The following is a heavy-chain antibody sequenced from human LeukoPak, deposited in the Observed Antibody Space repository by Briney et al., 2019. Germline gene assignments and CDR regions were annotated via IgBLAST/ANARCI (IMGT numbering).Heavy chain of an antibody. CDR3: ARGGRIVLMVYV. Sequence: IVPWAACGLTGRSVGMNGVRQAQGKGLEWVSSISSSSSYIYYADSVKGRFTISRDNAKNSLYLQMNSLRAEDTAVYYWARGGRIVLMVYVWGQGTLVTVSS. V-gene: IGHV3-21*01. D-gene: IGHD2-8*01. CDR1: GLTGRSVG. CDR2: ISSSSSYI. J-gene: IGHJ4*02.